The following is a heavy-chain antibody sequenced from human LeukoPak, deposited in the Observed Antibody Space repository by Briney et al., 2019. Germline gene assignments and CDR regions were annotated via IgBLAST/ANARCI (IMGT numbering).Heavy chain of an antibody. V-gene: IGHV4-34*01. CDR1: GGSFSGYY. J-gene: IGHJ5*02. CDR2: INHSGST. CDR3: ARHWSAGGGINWFDP. Sequence: SETLSLTCAVYGGSFSGYYWSWIRQPPGKGLEWIGEINHSGSTNYNPSLKSRVTISVDTSKNQFSLKLSSVTAADTAVYYCARHWSAGGGINWFDPWGQGTLVTVSS. D-gene: IGHD2-8*02.